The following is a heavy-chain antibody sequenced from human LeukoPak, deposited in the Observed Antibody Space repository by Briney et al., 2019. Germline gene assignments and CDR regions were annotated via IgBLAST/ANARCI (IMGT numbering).Heavy chain of an antibody. CDR2: INHSGST. J-gene: IGHJ4*02. CDR1: GGSFSGYY. V-gene: IGHV4-34*01. CDR3: ARPVAVAGMNDY. D-gene: IGHD6-19*01. Sequence: SETPSLTCAVYGGSFSGYYWSWIRQPPGKGLEWIGEINHSGSTNYNPSLKSRVTISVDTSKNQFSLKLSSVTAADTAVYYCARPVAVAGMNDYWGQGTLVTVSS.